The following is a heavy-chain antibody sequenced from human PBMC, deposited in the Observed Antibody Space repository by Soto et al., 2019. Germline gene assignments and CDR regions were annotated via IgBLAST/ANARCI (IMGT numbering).Heavy chain of an antibody. CDR1: GYTFTGYY. Sequence: QVQLVQSGAEVKKSGASVMVSCKASGYTFTGYYIHWVRHTPGQGLEWMGWINPNNGGTNYVQKFQGRVTMTRDTSISTAYMELRRLTSDDTAVYYCARDLPIVGTTTWAYWGQGTLVTVSS. V-gene: IGHV1-2*02. D-gene: IGHD1-26*01. CDR3: ARDLPIVGTTTWAY. J-gene: IGHJ4*02. CDR2: INPNNGGT.